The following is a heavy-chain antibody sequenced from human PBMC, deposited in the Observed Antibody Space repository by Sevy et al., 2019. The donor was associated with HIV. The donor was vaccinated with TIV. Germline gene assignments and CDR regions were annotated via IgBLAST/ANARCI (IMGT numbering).Heavy chain of an antibody. D-gene: IGHD3-10*01. Sequence: GGSLRLSCAASGFTFSSYWMSWVRQAPGKGLEWVANIKQDGSEKYYVDSVKGRFTISRDNAKNSLYLQMNSLRAEDTAVYYCARAGSLDRRRVWFGESYYYGMDVWGQGTTVTVSS. J-gene: IGHJ6*02. CDR3: ARAGSLDRRRVWFGESYYYGMDV. CDR2: IKQDGSEK. V-gene: IGHV3-7*01. CDR1: GFTFSSYW.